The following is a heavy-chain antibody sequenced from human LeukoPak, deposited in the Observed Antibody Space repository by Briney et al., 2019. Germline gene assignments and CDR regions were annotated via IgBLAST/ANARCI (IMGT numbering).Heavy chain of an antibody. CDR2: IKQDGSEK. CDR3: ARDFDVIARTGSNYYYMDV. CDR1: EFSFSGYW. D-gene: IGHD3-16*02. V-gene: IGHV3-7*01. Sequence: GGSLRLSCAASEFSFSGYWMIWVRQAPGKGLEWVANIKQDGSEKYYVDSVKGRFTISRDNAKNSLYLQMNSLRAEDTAVYYCARDFDVIARTGSNYYYMDVWGKGTTVTVSS. J-gene: IGHJ6*03.